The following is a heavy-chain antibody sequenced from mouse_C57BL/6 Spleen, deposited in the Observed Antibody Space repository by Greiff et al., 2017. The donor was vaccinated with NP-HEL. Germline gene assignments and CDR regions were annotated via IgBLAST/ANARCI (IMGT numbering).Heavy chain of an antibody. CDR3: TATTAVARDYCDY. Sequence: EVQLQQSGTVLARPGASVKMSCKTSGYTFTSYWMHWVKQRPGQGLEWIGAIYPGNSDTSYNQKFKGKAKLTAVTSASTAYMELSSLTNEDSAVYYCTATTAVARDYCDYWGQGTTLTVSS. D-gene: IGHD1-1*01. V-gene: IGHV1-5*01. CDR2: IYPGNSDT. J-gene: IGHJ2*01. CDR1: GYTFTSYW.